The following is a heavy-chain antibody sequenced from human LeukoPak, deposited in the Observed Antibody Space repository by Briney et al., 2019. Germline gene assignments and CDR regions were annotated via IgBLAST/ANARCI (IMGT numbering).Heavy chain of an antibody. J-gene: IGHJ4*02. D-gene: IGHD6-19*01. CDR1: GFPFDNYG. CDR3: ARDGPVAGVELDC. CDR2: ITGNGGTT. Sequence: GGSLRLSCAASGFPFDNYGMAWVRQAPGKGLEWVSGITGNGGTTAYADSVKGRFTISKDNAKNSLFLQMNSLRAEDTALYYCARDGPVAGVELDCWGQGTLVTVSS. V-gene: IGHV3-20*04.